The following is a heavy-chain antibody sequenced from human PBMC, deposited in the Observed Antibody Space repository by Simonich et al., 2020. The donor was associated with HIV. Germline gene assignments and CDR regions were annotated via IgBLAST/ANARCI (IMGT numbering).Heavy chain of an antibody. CDR1: GGSISSSSYY. D-gene: IGHD3-10*01. J-gene: IGHJ6*03. CDR2: ISDSGST. V-gene: IGHV4-39*01. Sequence: QLQLQESGPGLVKPSETLSLTCTVSGGSISSSSYYWGWIRQPPGKGLEWIGSISDSGSTYYTTSLNRRVTISVDTSKNQFSLKLSSGTAADTAVYYCARHLYLGSGSYYPYYYYYYMDVWGKGTTVTVSS. CDR3: ARHLYLGSGSYYPYYYYYYMDV.